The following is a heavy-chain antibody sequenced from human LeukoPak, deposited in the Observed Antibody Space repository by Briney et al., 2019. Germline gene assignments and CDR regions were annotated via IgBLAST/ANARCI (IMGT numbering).Heavy chain of an antibody. CDR2: ISYDGSNK. CDR3: AKDREYSSSPDYYYYGMDV. J-gene: IGHJ6*04. Sequence: GGSLRLSCAASGFTFSSYGMHWVRQAPGKGLEWVAVISYDGSNKYHADSVKGRFTISRDNSKNTLYLQMNSLRAEDTAVYYCAKDREYSSSPDYYYYGMDVWGKGTTVTVSS. CDR1: GFTFSSYG. D-gene: IGHD6-13*01. V-gene: IGHV3-30*18.